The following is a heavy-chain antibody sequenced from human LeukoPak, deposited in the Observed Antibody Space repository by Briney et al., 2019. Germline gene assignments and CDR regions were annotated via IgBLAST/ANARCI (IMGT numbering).Heavy chain of an antibody. CDR2: ISSSGSTI. D-gene: IGHD5-12*01. CDR1: GFTVSSNS. Sequence: PGGSLRLSCTVSGFTVSSNSMSWVRQAPGKGLEWVSYISSSGSTIYYADSVKGRFTISRDNAKNSLYLQMNSLRAEDTAVYYCAKDGAWLRFDDWGQGILVTVSS. V-gene: IGHV3-11*01. CDR3: AKDGAWLRFDD. J-gene: IGHJ4*02.